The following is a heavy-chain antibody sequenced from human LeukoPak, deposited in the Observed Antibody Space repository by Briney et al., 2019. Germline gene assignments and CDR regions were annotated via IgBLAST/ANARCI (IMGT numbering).Heavy chain of an antibody. CDR1: GFTFSSYW. J-gene: IGHJ6*02. V-gene: IGHV3-7*01. CDR2: IKQDGSEK. D-gene: IGHD3-3*01. Sequence: GGSLRLSCAASGFTFSSYWMSWARQAPGKGLEWVADIKQDGSEKYYVDSVKGRFTISRDNAKNSLYLQMNSLRAEDTAVYYCARDYDFWSGYYPSPYYYYYGMDVWGQGTTVTVSS. CDR3: ARDYDFWSGYYPSPYYYYYGMDV.